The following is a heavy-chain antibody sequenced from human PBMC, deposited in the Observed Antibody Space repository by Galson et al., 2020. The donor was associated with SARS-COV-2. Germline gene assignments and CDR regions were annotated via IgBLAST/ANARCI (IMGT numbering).Heavy chain of an antibody. CDR3: VRVGGMATTPSDYYYYGLDV. D-gene: IGHD3-16*01. J-gene: IGHJ6*02. CDR2: ISAGSSYM. CDR1: GFPFISYS. V-gene: IGHV3-21*06. Sequence: GGSLRLSCAASGFPFISYSFNWVRQPPGKGLEWVSSISAGSSYMYYAESVKGRFTISRDNAKNSLYLQMNSLRAEDTALYFCVRVGGMATTPSDYYYYGLDVWGQGTTVTVSS.